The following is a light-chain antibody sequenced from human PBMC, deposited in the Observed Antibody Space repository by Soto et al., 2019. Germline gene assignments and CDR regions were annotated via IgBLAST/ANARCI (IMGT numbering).Light chain of an antibody. J-gene: IGKJ5*01. CDR2: AAS. V-gene: IGKV1-39*01. Sequence: IQMTQSPSSLSASVGDRVTITCRASQSITTYLNWYQQKPGKAPKVLIYAASSLQSGVPSRFRGSGSETDFTLTISSLQPEDFATYYCQQSYSMPITFGQGTRLEIK. CDR3: QQSYSMPIT. CDR1: QSITTY.